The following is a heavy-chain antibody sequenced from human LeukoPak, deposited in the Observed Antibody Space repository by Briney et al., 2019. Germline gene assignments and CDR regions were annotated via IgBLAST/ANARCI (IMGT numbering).Heavy chain of an antibody. J-gene: IGHJ4*02. CDR2: ISWNGGTI. D-gene: IGHD3-10*01. Sequence: GGSLRLSCAASGFTFDDFAMHWVRQAPGKGLEWVSGISWNGGTIDYADSVKGRFTISRDNAKNSLYLQMNSLRAEDTALYYCAARYASGPIADYWGQGTLVTVSS. V-gene: IGHV3-9*01. CDR3: AARYASGPIADY. CDR1: GFTFDDFA.